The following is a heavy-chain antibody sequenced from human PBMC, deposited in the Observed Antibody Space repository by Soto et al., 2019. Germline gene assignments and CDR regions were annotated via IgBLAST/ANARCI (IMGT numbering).Heavy chain of an antibody. CDR3: ARLSSSPTYYYDSSGQGLFI. CDR1: GYSFTSYW. D-gene: IGHD3-22*01. J-gene: IGHJ4*02. CDR2: IDPSDSYT. Sequence: GESLKISCKGSGYSFTSYWISWVRQMPGKGLEWMGRIDPSDSYTNYSPSFQGHVTISADKSISTAYLQWSSLKASDTAMYYCARLSSSPTYYYDSSGQGLFIWGQGTLVTVS. V-gene: IGHV5-10-1*01.